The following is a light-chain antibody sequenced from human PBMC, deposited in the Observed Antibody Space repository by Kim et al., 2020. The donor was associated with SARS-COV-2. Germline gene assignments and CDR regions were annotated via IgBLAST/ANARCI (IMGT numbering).Light chain of an antibody. CDR3: QQYYSTPIT. CDR2: WAS. V-gene: IGKV4-1*01. CDR1: QSVLYSFNNKIY. J-gene: IGKJ5*01. Sequence: DIVMTQFPDSLAVSLGERATINCKSSQSVLYSFNNKIYLAWYQQKPGQPPKLLIYWASTRESGVPDRFSGSGSGTDFTLTISSLQAEDVAVYYCQQYYSTPITFGRGTRLEIK.